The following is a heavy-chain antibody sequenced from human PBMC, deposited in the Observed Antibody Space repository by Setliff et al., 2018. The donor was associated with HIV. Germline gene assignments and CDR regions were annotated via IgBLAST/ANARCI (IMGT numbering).Heavy chain of an antibody. Sequence: GASVKVSCKASGYTFTSYGISWVRQAPGQGLEWMGWISGYNGNTKYAQKLQGRVTMTTDTSTSTAYMHLRSLRFDDTAVYYCARDPGMIAARFTIDTFDIWGQGTMVTVSS. D-gene: IGHD6-6*01. CDR1: GYTFTSYG. CDR3: ARDPGMIAARFTIDTFDI. V-gene: IGHV1-18*01. CDR2: ISGYNGNT. J-gene: IGHJ3*02.